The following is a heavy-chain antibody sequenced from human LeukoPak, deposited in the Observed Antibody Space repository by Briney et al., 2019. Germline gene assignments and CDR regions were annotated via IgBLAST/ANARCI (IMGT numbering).Heavy chain of an antibody. D-gene: IGHD3-16*02. CDR2: ISSSSSTI. J-gene: IGHJ4*02. CDR3: ARDQGMITFGGVIVNPSNY. V-gene: IGHV3-48*01. Sequence: GGSLRPSCAASGFTFSSYSMNWVRQAPGKGLEWVSYISSSSSTIYYADSVKGRFTISRDNAKNSLYLQMNSLRAEDTAVYYCARDQGMITFGGVIVNPSNYWGQGTLVTVSS. CDR1: GFTFSSYS.